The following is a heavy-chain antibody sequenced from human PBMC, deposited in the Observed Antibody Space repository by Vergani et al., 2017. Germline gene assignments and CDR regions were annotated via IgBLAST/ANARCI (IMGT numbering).Heavy chain of an antibody. Sequence: QVKLVESGGGVVQPGRSLRLSCAASGFTFSSYAMHWVRQAPGKGLEWVAVISYDGSNKYYADSVKGRFTISRDNSKNTLYLQMNSLRAEDTAVYYCARGTGIAAAGGSDYWGQGTLVNGSS. CDR3: ARGTGIAAAGGSDY. CDR1: GFTFSSYA. D-gene: IGHD6-13*01. J-gene: IGHJ4*02. V-gene: IGHV3-30-3*01. CDR2: ISYDGSNK.